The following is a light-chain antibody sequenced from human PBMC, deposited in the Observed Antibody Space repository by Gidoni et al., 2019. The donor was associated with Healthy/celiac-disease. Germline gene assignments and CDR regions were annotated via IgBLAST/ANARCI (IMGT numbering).Light chain of an antibody. J-gene: IGKJ1*01. Sequence: DIVLTQSPGTLSLSPGERATLSCRASQRVSSSYLAWYQQKPGQAPRLLIYGASSRATGIPDRFSGSGSGTDFTLTISRLEPEDFAVYYCQQYGSSLWTFXQXTKVEIK. CDR3: QQYGSSLWT. CDR1: QRVSSSY. V-gene: IGKV3-20*01. CDR2: GAS.